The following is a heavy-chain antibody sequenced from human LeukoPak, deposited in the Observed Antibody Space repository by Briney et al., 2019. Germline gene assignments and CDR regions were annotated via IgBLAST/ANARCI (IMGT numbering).Heavy chain of an antibody. D-gene: IGHD2-2*01. CDR1: GGSFSGYY. CDR2: INHSGST. J-gene: IGHJ6*03. CDR3: ARVDIVVVPAAIMGYYYYMDV. V-gene: IGHV4-34*01. Sequence: SETLSLTCAVYGGSFSGYYWSWIRQPPGKGLEWIGEINHSGSTNYNPSLKSRVTISVDTSKNQLSLKLSSVTAADTAVYYCARVDIVVVPAAIMGYYYYMDVWGKGTTVTVSS.